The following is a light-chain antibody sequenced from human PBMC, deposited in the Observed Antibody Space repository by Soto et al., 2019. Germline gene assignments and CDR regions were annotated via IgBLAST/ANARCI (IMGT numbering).Light chain of an antibody. CDR3: QQYAYMCT. V-gene: IGKV3-20*01. Sequence: IVLTHSAGTLSFSPGDIATLSFRASQTVGSSFLSLFQHKPCQSPRLLIYGASNRATGIPDRFSGSGSGTDFPLTINRLEPEDFAVYYCQQYAYMCTFGQGTKVDIK. CDR2: GAS. J-gene: IGKJ1*01. CDR1: QTVGSSF.